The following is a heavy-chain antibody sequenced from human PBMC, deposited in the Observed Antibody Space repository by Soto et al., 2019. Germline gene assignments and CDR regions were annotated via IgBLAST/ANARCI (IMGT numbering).Heavy chain of an antibody. Sequence: EVQLLESGGGFVQPGGSLRLSCAASGFTFSLSAMSWVRQAPGRGLDWVSSLSGGGSTTDYADSVKGRFTISRDNSKNTVQLQMNRLRAEDTAVYYCAKGPEYDSLTGCDYWGQGALVSVSS. D-gene: IGHD5-18*01. CDR1: GFTFSLSA. V-gene: IGHV3-23*01. CDR2: LSGGGSTT. J-gene: IGHJ4*02. CDR3: AKGPEYDSLTGCDY.